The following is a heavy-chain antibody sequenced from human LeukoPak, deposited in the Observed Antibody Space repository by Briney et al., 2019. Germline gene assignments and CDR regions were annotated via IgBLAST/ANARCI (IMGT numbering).Heavy chain of an antibody. D-gene: IGHD4-17*01. CDR1: GFTFSAYA. Sequence: GGSLRLSYTASGFTFSAYAMMWVRQAPGKGPEWVSAIRGGGTSEFYADSVKGRFRISRDNSKDTLFLQMNSLRAGDTAVYYCARDPNGDYIGAFDMWGPGTMVTVSS. CDR3: ARDPNGDYIGAFDM. CDR2: IRGGGTSE. J-gene: IGHJ3*02. V-gene: IGHV3-23*01.